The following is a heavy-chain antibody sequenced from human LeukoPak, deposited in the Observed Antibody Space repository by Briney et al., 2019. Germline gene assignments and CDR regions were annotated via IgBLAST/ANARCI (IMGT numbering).Heavy chain of an antibody. CDR2: INPNSGGT. V-gene: IGHV1-2*06. J-gene: IGHJ4*02. Sequence: ASVKVSCKASGYTFTGYYMHWVRQDPGQGLEWMGRINPNSGGTNYAQKFQGRVTMTRDTSISTAYMELSRLRSDDTAVYYCARVGTMVRGVPRVGFDYWGQGTLVTVSS. CDR3: ARVGTMVRGVPRVGFDY. CDR1: GYTFTGYY. D-gene: IGHD3-10*01.